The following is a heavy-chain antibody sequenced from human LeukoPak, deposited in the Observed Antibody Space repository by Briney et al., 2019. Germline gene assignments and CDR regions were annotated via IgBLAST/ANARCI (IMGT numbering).Heavy chain of an antibody. CDR2: ISSSSSYI. V-gene: IGHV3-21*01. CDR3: ARDGPLTGDKDY. CDR1: GFTFSSYS. D-gene: IGHD7-27*01. J-gene: IGHJ4*02. Sequence: GGSLRLSCAASGFTFSSYSMNWVRQAPRKGLEWVSSISSSSSYIYYADSVKGRFTISRDNARNSLYLQMNSLRAEDTAVYYCARDGPLTGDKDYWGQGTLVTVSS.